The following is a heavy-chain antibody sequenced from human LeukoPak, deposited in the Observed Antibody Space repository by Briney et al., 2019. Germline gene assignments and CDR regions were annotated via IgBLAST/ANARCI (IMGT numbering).Heavy chain of an antibody. CDR1: GFTFSSYS. J-gene: IGHJ5*02. CDR3: ARDYYGSGSYYNVEPGWFDP. V-gene: IGHV3-21*01. Sequence: GGSLRLSCAASGFTFSSYSMNWVRQAPGKGLEWVSSISSSSSYIYYADSVKGRFTISRDNAKNSLYLQMNSLRAEDTAVYYCARDYYGSGSYYNVEPGWFDPRGQGTLVTVSS. CDR2: ISSSSSYI. D-gene: IGHD3-10*01.